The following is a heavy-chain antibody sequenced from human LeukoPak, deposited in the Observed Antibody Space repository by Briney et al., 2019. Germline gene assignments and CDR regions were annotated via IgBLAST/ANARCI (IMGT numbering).Heavy chain of an antibody. CDR2: IYYSGST. CDR1: VGSIRSYY. J-gene: IGHJ3*02. D-gene: IGHD4-11*01. CDR3: ARDLQRAFDI. V-gene: IGHV4-59*01. Sequence: SETLSLTCTVSVGSIRSYYWRWIRQPPGKGLEGIGYIYYSGSTNYNPSLKSRITISVDTSKNQFSLKLSSVTAADTAVYYCARDLQRAFDIWGKGTMVTVSS.